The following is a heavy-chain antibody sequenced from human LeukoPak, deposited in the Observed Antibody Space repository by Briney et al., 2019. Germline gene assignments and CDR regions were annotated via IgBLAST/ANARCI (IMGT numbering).Heavy chain of an antibody. CDR2: ISGSGGST. D-gene: IGHD3-10*01. V-gene: IGHV3-23*01. J-gene: IGHJ4*02. CDR1: GLTFSSYA. Sequence: PGGSLRLSCAASGLTFSSYAMSWVRQAPGKGLEWVSAISGSGGSTYYADSVKGRFTISRDNSKNTLYLQMNSLRAEDTAVYYCAKGLWFGEFYRPSWGQGTLVTVSS. CDR3: AKGLWFGEFYRPS.